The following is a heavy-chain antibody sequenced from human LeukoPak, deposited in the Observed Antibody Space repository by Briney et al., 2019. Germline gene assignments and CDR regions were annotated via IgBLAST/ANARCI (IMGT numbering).Heavy chain of an antibody. D-gene: IGHD6-13*01. CDR1: GYSISNGHY. J-gene: IGHJ6*03. V-gene: IGHV4-38-2*02. Sequence: SEPLSLTCTVSGYSISNGHYWGWIRQPPGKGLEWIGSISHTGSSYYNPSLKSRVTISLDTSKNQFSLRLSSVTAADTALYDCARVYTGSSWDYYYYMDVWGKGTTVTVSS. CDR3: ARVYTGSSWDYYYYMDV. CDR2: ISHTGSS.